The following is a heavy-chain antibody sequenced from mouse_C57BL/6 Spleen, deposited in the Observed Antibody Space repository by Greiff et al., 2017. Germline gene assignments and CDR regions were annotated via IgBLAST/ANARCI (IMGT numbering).Heavy chain of an antibody. Sequence: QVQLQQPGAELVKPGASVKLSCKASGYTFTNYWMHWVKQRPGQGLEWIGMIHPNSGSTNYNEKFKSKATLTVDKSSSTAYMQLSSLTSEDSAVYYCARGAIYYGYDDAMDYWGQGTSVTVSS. CDR2: IHPNSGST. CDR3: ARGAIYYGYDDAMDY. V-gene: IGHV1-64*01. D-gene: IGHD2-2*01. J-gene: IGHJ4*01. CDR1: GYTFTNYW.